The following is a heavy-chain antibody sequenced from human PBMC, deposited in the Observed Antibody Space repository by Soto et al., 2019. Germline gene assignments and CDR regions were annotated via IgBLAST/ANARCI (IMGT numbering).Heavy chain of an antibody. CDR1: GGSISSGGYY. D-gene: IGHD2-15*01. CDR3: AREGYCSGGSCFDY. Sequence: PSXTLSLTCTVSGGSISSGGYYWSLIRQHPGKGLEWIGYIYYSGSTYYNPSLKSRVTISVDTSKNQFSLKLSSVTDADTAVYYCAREGYCSGGSCFDYWGQGTLVTVSS. V-gene: IGHV4-31*03. CDR2: IYYSGST. J-gene: IGHJ4*02.